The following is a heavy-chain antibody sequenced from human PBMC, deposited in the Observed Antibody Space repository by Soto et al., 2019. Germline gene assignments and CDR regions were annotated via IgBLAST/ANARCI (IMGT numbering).Heavy chain of an antibody. CDR1: GDSVSSNSAG. Sequence: SQTLSLTCAITGDSVSSNSAGWSWVRQSPSRGLEWLGRKYYRSKWYYEYAVYVRGRITLNPVTSKNQYSLQPNSVTPEDTAVYFCARGEQYSGRIFDYWGQGTLVTVSS. D-gene: IGHD1-26*01. V-gene: IGHV6-1*01. CDR3: ARGEQYSGRIFDY. CDR2: KYYRSKWYY. J-gene: IGHJ4*01.